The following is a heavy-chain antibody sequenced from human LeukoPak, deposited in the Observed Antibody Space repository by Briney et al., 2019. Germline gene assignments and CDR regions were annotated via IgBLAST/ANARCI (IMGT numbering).Heavy chain of an antibody. CDR1: GGSLSSGDYY. D-gene: IGHD3-9*01. Sequence: SQTLSLICTVSGGSLSSGDYYWSWLRQPPGTGLEWIGYIYYSGSTYYNPSRKRRVTISVNTSNNQFSLKLSSVTAADTAVYYCARDGPDILTGYYFFDYWGQGTLVTVSS. CDR3: ARDGPDILTGYYFFDY. CDR2: IYYSGST. J-gene: IGHJ4*02. V-gene: IGHV4-30-4*01.